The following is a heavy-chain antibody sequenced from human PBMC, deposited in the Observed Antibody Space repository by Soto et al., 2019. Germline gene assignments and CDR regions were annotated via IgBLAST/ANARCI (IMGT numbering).Heavy chain of an antibody. V-gene: IGHV1-69*13. CDR3: ARVAAAGTFWFDP. D-gene: IGHD6-13*01. CDR2: IIPIFGTA. Sequence: SVKVSCKASGGTFSSYAISWVRQAPGQGLEWMGGIIPIFGTANYAQKFQGRVTITADESTSTAYMELSSLRSEDTAVYYCARVAAAGTFWFDPWGQGTLVTVSS. CDR1: GGTFSSYA. J-gene: IGHJ5*02.